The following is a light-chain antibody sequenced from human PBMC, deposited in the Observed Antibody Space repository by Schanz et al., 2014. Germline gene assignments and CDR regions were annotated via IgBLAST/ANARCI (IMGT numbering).Light chain of an antibody. Sequence: EIVLTQSPGTLTLSPGERATLACRASQSVTSSYLAWYQQIPGQAPRLLIYDASNTAAGIPARFSGSGSATDFTLTISSLEPEDFAVYYCQQYGSSRLTFGGGTKVEIK. CDR1: QSVTSSY. V-gene: IGKV3-20*01. CDR2: DAS. CDR3: QQYGSSRLT. J-gene: IGKJ4*01.